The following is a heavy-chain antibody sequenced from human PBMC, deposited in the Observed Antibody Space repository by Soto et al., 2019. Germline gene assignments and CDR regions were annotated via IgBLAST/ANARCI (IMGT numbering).Heavy chain of an antibody. V-gene: IGHV4-59*12. CDR2: IYYSGST. CDR1: GGSISSYY. CDR3: AGVDTAMVLGY. Sequence: SETLSLTCTVSGGSISSYYWSWIRQPPGKGLEWIGYIYYSGSTNYNPSIKSRVTISVDKSKNHFSLKLSSVTAADTAVYYCAGVDTAMVLGYWGQGTLVTVS. D-gene: IGHD5-18*01. J-gene: IGHJ4*01.